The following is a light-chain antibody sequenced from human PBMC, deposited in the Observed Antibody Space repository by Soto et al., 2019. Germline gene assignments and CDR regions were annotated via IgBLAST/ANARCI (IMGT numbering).Light chain of an antibody. Sequence: EIVLPQSPATLSLSPGERATLACSASHSVNTSLAWYQQRPGQAPRLLIYDASNRATGIPARFSGSCSGTDFTLTISSLEPADFAVYYCQQRSNWPLFSFGPGTKLEIK. CDR1: HSVNTS. V-gene: IGKV3-11*01. J-gene: IGKJ2*01. CDR2: DAS. CDR3: QQRSNWPLFS.